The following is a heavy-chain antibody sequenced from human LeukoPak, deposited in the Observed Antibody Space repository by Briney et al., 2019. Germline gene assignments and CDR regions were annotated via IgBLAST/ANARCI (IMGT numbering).Heavy chain of an antibody. CDR3: ARGQRRFDP. Sequence: SETLSLTCTVSGGSISSYYWSWIRRPPGKGLEWIGYIYYSGSTNYNPSLKSRVTISVDTSKNQFSLKLSSVTAADTAVYYCARGQRRFDPWGQGTLVTVSS. D-gene: IGHD6-25*01. J-gene: IGHJ5*02. V-gene: IGHV4-59*01. CDR1: GGSISSYY. CDR2: IYYSGST.